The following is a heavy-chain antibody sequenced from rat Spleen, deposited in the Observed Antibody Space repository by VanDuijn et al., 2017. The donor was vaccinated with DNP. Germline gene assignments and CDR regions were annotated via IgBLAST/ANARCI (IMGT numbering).Heavy chain of an antibody. J-gene: IGHJ2*01. Sequence: VHLKESGPGLVQPSQTLSLTCTVSGLSLTSNSVSWIRQPPGKGLEWMGYISYSGSTSYNPSLKSRISITRDTSKNQFFLQLKSVTTEDTATYYCARWGGRYFDYWGQGVMVTVSS. CDR1: GLSLTSNS. CDR2: ISYSGST. D-gene: IGHD5-1*01. CDR3: ARWGGRYFDY. V-gene: IGHV3-1*01.